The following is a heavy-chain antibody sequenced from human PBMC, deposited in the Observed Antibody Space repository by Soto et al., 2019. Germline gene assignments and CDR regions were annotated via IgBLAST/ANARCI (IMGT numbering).Heavy chain of an antibody. CDR3: AKDHRKADYYYGMDV. Sequence: GGSLRLSCAASGFTFSSYGMHWVRQAPGKGLEWVAVISYDGSNKYYADSVKGRFTISRDNSKNTLYLQMNSLRAEDTAVYYCAKDHRKADYYYGMDVWGQGTTVTVSS. J-gene: IGHJ6*02. V-gene: IGHV3-30*18. CDR1: GFTFSSYG. CDR2: ISYDGSNK.